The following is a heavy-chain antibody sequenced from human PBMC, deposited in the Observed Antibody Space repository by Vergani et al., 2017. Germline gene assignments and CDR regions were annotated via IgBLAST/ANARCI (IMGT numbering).Heavy chain of an antibody. Sequence: QVKLVESGGGLVKPGGSLRLSCAASGFMFSDSYMAWVRQAPGKGPEWVAYISSVSDAIFYADSVKGRFTVSRDSSLYLQMNRLRVEDTAMYYCARVPGIEARFFDKWGQGTMVTVSS. CDR2: ISSVSDAI. CDR3: ARVPGIEARFFDK. CDR1: GFMFSDSY. D-gene: IGHD6-13*01. V-gene: IGHV3-11*01. J-gene: IGHJ3*02.